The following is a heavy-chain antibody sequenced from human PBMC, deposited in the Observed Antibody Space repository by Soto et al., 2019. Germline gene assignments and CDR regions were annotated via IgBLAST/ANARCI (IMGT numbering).Heavy chain of an antibody. CDR2: IYPSDSDT. CDR3: ARTYGRRIDY. Sequence: EVQLVQSGAEVKKPGESLKISCKGSGYTFSTSWIGWVRQMPGKGLEWMGLIYPSDSDTKYSPSFQGQVTISAYKSITTAYLQWSSLKASDTAIYYCARTYGRRIDYWGQGTLVTVSS. CDR1: GYTFSTSW. D-gene: IGHD3-16*01. V-gene: IGHV5-51*03. J-gene: IGHJ4*02.